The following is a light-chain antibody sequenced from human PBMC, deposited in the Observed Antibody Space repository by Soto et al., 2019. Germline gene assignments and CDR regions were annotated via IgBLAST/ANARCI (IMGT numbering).Light chain of an antibody. Sequence: QSALTQPPSASGSPGQSVTISCTGTSSDVGAYNYVSWYQQHPGKAPKLMIFEVSKRPSGVPDRFSGSKSGNTASLTVSGLQTEDEADYYCYSYRGSNAWVFGGGTKLTVL. V-gene: IGLV2-8*01. CDR2: EVS. CDR3: YSYRGSNAWV. J-gene: IGLJ3*02. CDR1: SSDVGAYNY.